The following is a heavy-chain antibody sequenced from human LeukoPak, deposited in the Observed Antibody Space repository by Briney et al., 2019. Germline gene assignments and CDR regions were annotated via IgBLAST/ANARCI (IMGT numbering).Heavy chain of an antibody. D-gene: IGHD2-8*01. CDR2: INPSGGST. CDR1: GYTFTSYG. V-gene: IGHV1-46*01. CDR3: ARDGGCTNGVCYQGDY. J-gene: IGHJ4*02. Sequence: ASVKVSCKASGYTFTSYGISWVRQAPGQGLEWMGIINPSGGSTSYAQKFQGRVTMTRDMSTSTVYMELSSLRSEDTAVYYCARDGGCTNGVCYQGDYWGQGTLVTVSS.